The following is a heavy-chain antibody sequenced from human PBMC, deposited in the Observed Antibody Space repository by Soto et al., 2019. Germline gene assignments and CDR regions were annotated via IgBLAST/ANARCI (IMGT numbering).Heavy chain of an antibody. CDR1: GFTFSSYA. CDR2: ISYDGSNK. V-gene: IGHV3-30-3*01. Sequence: QVQLVESGGGVVQPGRSLRLSCAASGFTFSSYAMHWVRQAPGKGLEWVAVISYDGSNKYYADSVKGRFTISRDNSKNTLYLQMNSLRAEDTAVYYCARDLERYGSGGYCWDYWGQGTLVTVSS. CDR3: ARDLERYGSGGYCWDY. D-gene: IGHD3-10*01. J-gene: IGHJ4*02.